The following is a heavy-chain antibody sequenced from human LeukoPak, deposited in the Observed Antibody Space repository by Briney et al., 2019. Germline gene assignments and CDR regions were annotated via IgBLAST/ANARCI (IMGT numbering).Heavy chain of an antibody. CDR3: ARGPYGSGSYPYYFDY. V-gene: IGHV4-38-2*01. Sequence: SETLSLTCGVSGYSIGSACYWGWIRQPPGKGLEWIGSIYHRGSIYSNPSLKSRVTISVDTSKNQFSLKLTSMTAADTAVYFCARGPYGSGSYPYYFDYWGQGTLVTVSS. CDR2: IYHRGSI. J-gene: IGHJ4*02. CDR1: GYSIGSACY. D-gene: IGHD3-10*01.